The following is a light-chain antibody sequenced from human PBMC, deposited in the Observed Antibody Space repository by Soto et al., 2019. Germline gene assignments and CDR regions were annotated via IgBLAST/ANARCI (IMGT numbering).Light chain of an antibody. CDR1: SSNIGAGYD. J-gene: IGLJ2*01. CDR2: GNS. CDR3: QSYDSSLGAYVV. V-gene: IGLV1-40*01. Sequence: QSVLTQPPSVSGAPGQRVTISCTGSSSNIGAGYDVHWYQQLPGTAPKLLIYGNSNRPSGVPDRFSGSKSGTSASLAITGLQAEDEADYYFQSYDSSLGAYVVFGGGTKLTVL.